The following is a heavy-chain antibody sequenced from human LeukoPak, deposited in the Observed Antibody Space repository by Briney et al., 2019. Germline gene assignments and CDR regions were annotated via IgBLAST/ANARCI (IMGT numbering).Heavy chain of an antibody. CDR1: GFTFSGSA. J-gene: IGHJ3*02. CDR3: ARHGGYSILTGDAFDI. Sequence: PGGSLRLSCAASGFTFSGSAMHWVRQASGKGLEWMGIIYPGDSDTRYSPSFQGQVTISADTSIRTAYLQWSSLKASDTAMYYCARHGGYSILTGDAFDIWGQGTMVTVSS. D-gene: IGHD3-9*01. V-gene: IGHV5-51*01. CDR2: IYPGDSDT.